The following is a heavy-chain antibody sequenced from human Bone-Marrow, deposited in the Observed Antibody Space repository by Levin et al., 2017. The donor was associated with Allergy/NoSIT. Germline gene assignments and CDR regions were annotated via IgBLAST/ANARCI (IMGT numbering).Heavy chain of an antibody. CDR1: GFTFSSYA. CDR3: AKEGLAVAGYYFDS. Sequence: GGSLRLSCAASGFTFSSYAMSWVRQAPGKGLEWVSCISGSGTITHYAESVKGRFTISRDISKNMLHLQMNSLRAEDTAIYFCAKEGLAVAGYYFDSWGQGTLVTVSS. CDR2: ISGSGTIT. D-gene: IGHD6-19*01. V-gene: IGHV3-23*01. J-gene: IGHJ4*02.